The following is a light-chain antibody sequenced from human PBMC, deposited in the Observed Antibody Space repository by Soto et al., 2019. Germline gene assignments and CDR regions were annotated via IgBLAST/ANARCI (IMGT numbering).Light chain of an antibody. J-gene: IGKJ5*01. CDR2: DAS. CDR1: QSVSSY. V-gene: IGKV3-11*01. CDR3: QQRNTWPIT. Sequence: EIVLPQSPFTLSLSPGERSTLSCMASQSVSSYLAWYQQRPGQAPRLLIYDASNRATGIPARFSGGGSGTDFTLTIDNLEPEDFAIYYCQQRNTWPITFGQGTRLEIK.